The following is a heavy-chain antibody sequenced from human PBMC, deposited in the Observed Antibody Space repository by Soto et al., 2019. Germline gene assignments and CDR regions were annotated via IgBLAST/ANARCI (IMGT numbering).Heavy chain of an antibody. D-gene: IGHD2-15*01. Sequence: QAQLVQSGAEVKKPGASVKVSCKTSGNTFTNLDLNWVRQAPGQGLDWIGWMHANTGHAGYAQKFQGRVSLTRDSSVTTSYMELSHLSPDDTAVYYCARYIRGQGFVSWGRGTLVTVSS. CDR2: MHANTGHA. J-gene: IGHJ2*01. V-gene: IGHV1-8*01. CDR1: GNTFTNLD. CDR3: ARYIRGQGFVS.